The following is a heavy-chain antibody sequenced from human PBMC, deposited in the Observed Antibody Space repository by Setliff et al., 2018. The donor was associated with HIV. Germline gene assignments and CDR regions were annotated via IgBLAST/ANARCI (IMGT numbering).Heavy chain of an antibody. Sequence: SETLSLTCAVYGGSVSGHYWGWFRQPPGKGLEWIGEITPSGATNYLPSLKSRVTMSLDTSKNQFSLKRTSVTAADTALYYCSNWNTTIDEDAWGQGTLVTVSS. J-gene: IGHJ5*02. V-gene: IGHV4-34*01. CDR2: ITPSGAT. CDR1: GGSVSGHY. CDR3: SNWNTTIDEDA. D-gene: IGHD5-18*01.